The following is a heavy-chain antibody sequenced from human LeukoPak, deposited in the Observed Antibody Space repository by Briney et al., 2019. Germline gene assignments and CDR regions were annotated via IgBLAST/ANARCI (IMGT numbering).Heavy chain of an antibody. V-gene: IGHV4-59*01. D-gene: IGHD3-10*01. Sequence: SETLSLTCTVAGGSISSYYWSWIRQPPGKGLEWIGYIYYSGSTNYNPSLKSRVTISVDTSKNQFSLKLSSVTAADTAVYYCARAPITMVRGVENWFDPWGQGTLVTVSS. CDR1: GGSISSYY. CDR3: ARAPITMVRGVENWFDP. J-gene: IGHJ5*02. CDR2: IYYSGST.